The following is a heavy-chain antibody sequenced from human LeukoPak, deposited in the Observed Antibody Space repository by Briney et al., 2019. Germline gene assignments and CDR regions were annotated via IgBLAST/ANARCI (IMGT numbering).Heavy chain of an antibody. J-gene: IGHJ1*01. CDR2: ISWDGGST. V-gene: IGHV3-43*01. Sequence: GGSLRLSCAASGFTVSSNYMSWVRQAPGKGLEWVSLISWDGGSTYYADSVKGRFTISRDNSKNSLYLQMNSLRTEDTALYYCAKDGAATLEYFQHWGQGTLVTVSS. CDR3: AKDGAATLEYFQH. D-gene: IGHD2-15*01. CDR1: GFTVSSNY.